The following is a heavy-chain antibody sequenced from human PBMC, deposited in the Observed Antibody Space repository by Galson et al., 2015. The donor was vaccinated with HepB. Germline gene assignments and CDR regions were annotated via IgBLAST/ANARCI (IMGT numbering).Heavy chain of an antibody. D-gene: IGHD6-19*01. CDR3: ARRMQWVGGFDM. V-gene: IGHV3-11*03. Sequence: SVRLSCAASGFAFSDYYMSWVRQAPGKGLEWVSYISSGSGYTEYADSVKGRFTISRDNAKNSLYLQMNSLKADDTAVYYCARRMQWVGGFDMWGQGTMVTVSS. CDR2: ISSGSGYT. CDR1: GFAFSDYY. J-gene: IGHJ3*02.